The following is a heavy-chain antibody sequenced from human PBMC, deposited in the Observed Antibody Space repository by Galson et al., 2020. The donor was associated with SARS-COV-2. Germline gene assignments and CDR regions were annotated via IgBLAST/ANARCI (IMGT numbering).Heavy chain of an antibody. V-gene: IGHV1-8*01. CDR1: GYTFTSYD. Sequence: ASVKVSCKASGYTFTSYDINWVRQATGQGLEWMGWMNPNSGNTGYAQKFQGRVNMTRNTSISTAYMELSSLRSEDTAVYYCARDYGDDYYYYGMDVWGQGTTVTVSS. CDR2: MNPNSGNT. CDR3: ARDYGDDYYYYGMDV. D-gene: IGHD4-17*01. J-gene: IGHJ6*02.